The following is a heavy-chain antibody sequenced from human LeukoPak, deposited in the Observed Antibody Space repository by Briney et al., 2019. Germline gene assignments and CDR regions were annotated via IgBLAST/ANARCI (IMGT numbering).Heavy chain of an antibody. V-gene: IGHV4-59*01. D-gene: IGHD3-22*01. Sequence: PSETLSLTCTVSGGSISSYYWGWIRQPPGKGLEWIGYIYYSGSTNYNPSLKSRVTISVDTSKNQFSLKLSSVTAADTAVYYCARARPQTYYYDSSGLARGYFDYWGQGTLVTVSS. J-gene: IGHJ4*02. CDR3: ARARPQTYYYDSSGLARGYFDY. CDR1: GGSISSYY. CDR2: IYYSGST.